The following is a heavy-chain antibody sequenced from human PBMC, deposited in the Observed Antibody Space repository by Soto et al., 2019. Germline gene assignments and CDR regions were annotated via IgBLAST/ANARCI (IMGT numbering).Heavy chain of an antibody. Sequence: EVQLVQSGAEVKKPGESLKVSCKGFGYIFSTYWIGWVRQMPGKGLEWMGIIYPGDSDTRYSPSFQGQVTISADKSISTDYLQWSSLKASDTAIYYCARPNIAVAEFHMDVWGKGTTVTVSS. D-gene: IGHD6-19*01. CDR2: IYPGDSDT. V-gene: IGHV5-51*03. CDR1: GYIFSTYW. CDR3: ARPNIAVAEFHMDV. J-gene: IGHJ6*03.